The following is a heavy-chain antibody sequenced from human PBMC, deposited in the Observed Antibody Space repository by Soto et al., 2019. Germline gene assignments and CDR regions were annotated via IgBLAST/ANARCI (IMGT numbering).Heavy chain of an antibody. CDR2: ITSSGTTI. J-gene: IGHJ6*02. V-gene: IGHV3-48*03. D-gene: IGHD5-18*01. CDR1: RFTFGTDA. CDR3: ARDGYCYVYPFDMYV. Sequence: GSPILSCAPPRFTFGTDAMNSFRQAPFKGLEWVSYITSSGTTIYYSDSVKGRFTISRDNAKNSLYLQMNSLRADDTAVYYCARDGYCYVYPFDMYVWGQGITVTVSS.